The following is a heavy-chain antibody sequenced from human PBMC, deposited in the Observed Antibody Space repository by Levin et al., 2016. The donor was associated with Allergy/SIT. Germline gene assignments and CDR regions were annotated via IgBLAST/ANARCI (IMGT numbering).Heavy chain of an antibody. Sequence: GESLKISCAASGFTFSSYAMSWVRQAPGKGLEWVSAISGSGGSTYYADSVKGRFTISRDNSKNTLYLQMNSLRAEDTAVYYCAKDFYYDSSGYQNSHFDYWGQGTLVTVSS. CDR2: ISGSGGST. CDR3: AKDFYYDSSGYQNSHFDY. CDR1: GFTFSSYA. J-gene: IGHJ4*02. V-gene: IGHV3-23*01. D-gene: IGHD3-22*01.